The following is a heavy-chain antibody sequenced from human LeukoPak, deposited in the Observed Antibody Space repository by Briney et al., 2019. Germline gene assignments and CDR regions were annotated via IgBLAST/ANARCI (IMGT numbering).Heavy chain of an antibody. CDR3: ARVTIFGVVIVDY. Sequence: ASVKVSCKASGYTFTNYYMHWVRQAPGQGLEWMGRINPNSGGTNYAQKFQGRVTMTRDTSISTAYMELSRLRSDDTAVYYCARVTIFGVVIVDYWGQGTLVTVSS. J-gene: IGHJ4*02. V-gene: IGHV1-2*06. D-gene: IGHD3-3*01. CDR2: INPNSGGT. CDR1: GYTFTNYY.